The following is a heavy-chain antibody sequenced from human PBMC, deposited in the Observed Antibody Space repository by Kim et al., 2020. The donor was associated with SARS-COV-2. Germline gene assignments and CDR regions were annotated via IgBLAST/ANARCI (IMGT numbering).Heavy chain of an antibody. D-gene: IGHD5-18*01. CDR2: IYYSGST. CDR3: ARDSREWSSYGRFDY. J-gene: IGHJ4*02. V-gene: IGHV4-39*07. Sequence: SETLSLTCTVSGGSISSSSYYWGWIRQPPGKGLEWIGSIYYSGSTYYNPSFKSRVTISVDTSKNQFSLKLSSVTAADTAVYYCARDSREWSSYGRFDYWGQGTLVTVSS. CDR1: GGSISSSSYY.